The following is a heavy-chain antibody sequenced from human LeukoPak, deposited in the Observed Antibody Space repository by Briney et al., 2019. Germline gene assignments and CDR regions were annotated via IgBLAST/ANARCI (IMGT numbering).Heavy chain of an antibody. CDR2: IYSSGTT. CDR1: GGSISSYY. J-gene: IGHJ6*02. D-gene: IGHD3-10*01. V-gene: IGHV4-4*07. CDR3: ARDGESTYYYYGMDV. Sequence: PSETLSLTCTVSGGSISSYYWSWIRQPAGKGLEWLGLIYSSGTTNYNPSLKSRVTMSLDTSQSQFSLRLTSVTAADTAVYYCARDGESTYYYYGMDVWGQGTTVTVSS.